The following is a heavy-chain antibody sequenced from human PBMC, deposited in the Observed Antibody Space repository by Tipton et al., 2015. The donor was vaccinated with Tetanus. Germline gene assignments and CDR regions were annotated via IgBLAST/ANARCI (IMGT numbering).Heavy chain of an antibody. V-gene: IGHV4-61*01. CDR2: ISYSGRT. CDR1: GGSIRSDNYS. CDR3: ARGWSECSSWSCSPFDS. D-gene: IGHD2-2*01. Sequence: TLSLTCTVSGGSIRSDNYSWNWIRQPPGKGLEWLAYISYSGRTNSNYPLKSRITISQDTSKQQFSLSLTSATAADTAVYYCARGWSECSSWSCSPFDSWGQGTLVTVSS. J-gene: IGHJ4*02.